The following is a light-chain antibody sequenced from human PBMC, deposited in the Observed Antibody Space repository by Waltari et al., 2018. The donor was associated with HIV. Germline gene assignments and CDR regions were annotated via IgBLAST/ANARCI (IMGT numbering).Light chain of an antibody. CDR2: GAS. J-gene: IGKJ1*01. CDR1: QSVSRN. Sequence: ELVMTQSPATLSVSPGETTTPSCRASQSVSRNLAWYQQKPGQAPRLLIYGASTRATGTPDRFSGTGAGTDFALTISSLQSEDFVVYYCQQYNGWPETFGQGTKVESK. V-gene: IGKV3-15*01. CDR3: QQYNGWPET.